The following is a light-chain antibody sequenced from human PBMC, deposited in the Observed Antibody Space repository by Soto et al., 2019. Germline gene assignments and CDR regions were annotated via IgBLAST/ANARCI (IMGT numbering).Light chain of an antibody. CDR2: EVS. Sequence: QSALTQPASVSGSPGQSITISCTGTSSDVGGYNYVSWYQQHPGKAPKLMIYEVSNRPSGVSNRFSGSKSGNTASLTISGLQADEEADYYCSSYTSSSTLVFGGGTKVTVL. CDR3: SSYTSSSTLV. CDR1: SSDVGGYNY. V-gene: IGLV2-14*01. J-gene: IGLJ3*02.